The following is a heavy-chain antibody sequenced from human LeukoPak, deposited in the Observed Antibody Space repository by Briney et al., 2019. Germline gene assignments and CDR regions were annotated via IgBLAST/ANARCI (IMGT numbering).Heavy chain of an antibody. CDR2: ISAYNGNT. CDR3: ARVYRSRSEYYDILTGYNAFDI. D-gene: IGHD3-9*01. Sequence: GASVKVSCKAFGYTFTNFGITWVRQAPGQGLEWMGWISAYNGNTNYAQKLQGRVTMTTDTSTSTAYMELRSLRSDDTAVYYCARVYRSRSEYYDILTGYNAFDIWGQGTMVTVSS. V-gene: IGHV1-18*01. J-gene: IGHJ3*02. CDR1: GYTFTNFG.